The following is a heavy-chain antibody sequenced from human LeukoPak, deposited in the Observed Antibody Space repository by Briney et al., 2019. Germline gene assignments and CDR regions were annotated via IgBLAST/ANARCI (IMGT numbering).Heavy chain of an antibody. CDR3: ARDRPSEIGITPGGMDV. J-gene: IGHJ6*02. Sequence: ASVKVSCKASGYTFTSYDINRVRQATGQGLEWMGWMNPNSGNTGYAQKFQGRVTMTRNTSISTAYMELSRLRSDDTAVYYCARDRPSEIGITPGGMDVWGQGTTVTVSS. CDR1: GYTFTSYD. D-gene: IGHD4-23*01. CDR2: MNPNSGNT. V-gene: IGHV1-8*01.